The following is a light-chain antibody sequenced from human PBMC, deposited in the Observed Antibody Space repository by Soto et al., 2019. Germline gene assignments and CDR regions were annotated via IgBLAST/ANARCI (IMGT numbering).Light chain of an antibody. V-gene: IGKV3-15*01. CDR3: QHYDGSPLT. CDR2: GAS. J-gene: IGKJ4*01. CDR1: QSVSSK. Sequence: EIVMTQSPATLSVSPGERATLSCRASQSVSSKLAWYQQKPGQAPRLLIYGASSRATGIPSRFSGSGSGTDFTLTISRLETEDFAMYYCQHYDGSPLTFGGGTKVDTK.